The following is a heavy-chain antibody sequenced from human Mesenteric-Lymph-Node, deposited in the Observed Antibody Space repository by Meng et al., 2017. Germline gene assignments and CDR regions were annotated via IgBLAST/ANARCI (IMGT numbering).Heavy chain of an antibody. J-gene: IGHJ3*02. Sequence: GESLKISCAASGFTFSDYYMSWIRQAPGKGLEWVSYISSSGSTIYYADSVKGRFTISRDNAKNSLYLQMNSLRAEDTAVYYCARNGGWSVVVTPDAFDIWGQGTMVTVSS. CDR3: ARNGGWSVVVTPDAFDI. V-gene: IGHV3-11*04. D-gene: IGHD3-22*01. CDR2: ISSSGSTI. CDR1: GFTFSDYY.